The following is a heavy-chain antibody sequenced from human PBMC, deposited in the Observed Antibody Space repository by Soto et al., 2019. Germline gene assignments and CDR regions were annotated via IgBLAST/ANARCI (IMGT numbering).Heavy chain of an antibody. J-gene: IGHJ4*02. Sequence: GGSLRLSCAGSGFAFSNACINWVRQAPGKGLEWVSYISSSSSTIYYADSVKGRFTISRDNAKNSLYLQMNSLRDEDTAVYYCARVRGGFGELWGQGTLVTV. CDR3: ARVRGGFGEL. CDR2: ISSSSSTI. D-gene: IGHD3-10*01. V-gene: IGHV3-48*02. CDR1: GFAFSNAC.